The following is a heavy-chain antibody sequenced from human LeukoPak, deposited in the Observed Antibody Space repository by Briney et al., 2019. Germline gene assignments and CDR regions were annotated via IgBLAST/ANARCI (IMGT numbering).Heavy chain of an antibody. D-gene: IGHD3-3*01. Sequence: PGGSLRLSCAASGFTFSSYSMNWVRQAPGKGLEWVSSISSSSSYIYYADSVKGRFTISRDNAKNSLYLQMNSLRAEDTAVYYCARASITIFGVFISGYYFDYWGQGTLVTVSS. CDR2: ISSSSSYI. V-gene: IGHV3-21*04. J-gene: IGHJ4*02. CDR3: ARASITIFGVFISGYYFDY. CDR1: GFTFSSYS.